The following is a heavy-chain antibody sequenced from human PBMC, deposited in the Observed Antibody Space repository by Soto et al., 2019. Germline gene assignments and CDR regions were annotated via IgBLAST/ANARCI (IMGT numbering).Heavy chain of an antibody. V-gene: IGHV4-39*07. D-gene: IGHD3-10*01. CDR1: DDSINSDKYY. CDR3: ARGWGSGRPIGRTYYYYGMDV. CDR2: IYYRGNT. J-gene: IGHJ6*02. Sequence: PSETLSLTCSVSDDSINSDKYYWGWIRQPPGKGLEWIGSIYYRGNTYYNPSLQTRVTISVDTSKNQFSLKLSSVTAADTAVYYCARGWGSGRPIGRTYYYYGMDVWGQGTTVTVSS.